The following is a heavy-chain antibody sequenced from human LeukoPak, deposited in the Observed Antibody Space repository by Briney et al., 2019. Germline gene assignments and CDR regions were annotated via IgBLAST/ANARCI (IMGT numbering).Heavy chain of an antibody. Sequence: SETLSLTCTVSGGSISSYYWSWIRQPPGKGLEWIGYIYYSGSTNYNPSLKSRVTISVDTSKNQFSLKLSSVTAADTAVYYCARGRRAAAGTGWLDPWGQGTLVTVSS. CDR3: ARGRRAAAGTGWLDP. CDR2: IYYSGST. D-gene: IGHD6-13*01. V-gene: IGHV4-59*01. CDR1: GGSISSYY. J-gene: IGHJ5*02.